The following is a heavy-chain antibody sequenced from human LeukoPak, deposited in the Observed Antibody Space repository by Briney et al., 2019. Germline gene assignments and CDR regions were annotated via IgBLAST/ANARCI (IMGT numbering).Heavy chain of an antibody. J-gene: IGHJ4*02. CDR1: DSPFNSYW. Sequence: GGSLRLSCVVSDSPFNSYWMSWVRQAPGKGLECVASINQGGSQQYYVDSVRGRFTISRDDAQKSVYLQMNNLRVDDTAVYYCVRRNLFDYWGQGILVTVSS. V-gene: IGHV3-7*03. CDR2: INQGGSQQ. CDR3: VRRNLFDY.